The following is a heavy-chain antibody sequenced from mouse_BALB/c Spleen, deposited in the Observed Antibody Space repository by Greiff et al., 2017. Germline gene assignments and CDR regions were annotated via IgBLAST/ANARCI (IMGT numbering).Heavy chain of an antibody. CDR2: ISSGSSTI. CDR1: GFTFSSFG. D-gene: IGHD1-1*01. J-gene: IGHJ4*01. CDR3: ALYYGYAMDD. V-gene: IGHV5-17*02. Sequence: EVKLMESGGGLVQPGGSRKLSCAASGFTFSSFGMHWVRQAPEKGLEWVAYISSGSSTIYYADTVKGRFTISRDNPKNTLFLQMTSLRSEDTAMYYCALYYGYAMDDWGQGTSVTVSS.